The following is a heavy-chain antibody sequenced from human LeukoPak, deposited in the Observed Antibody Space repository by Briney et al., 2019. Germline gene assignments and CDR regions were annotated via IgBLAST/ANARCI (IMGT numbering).Heavy chain of an antibody. CDR3: ARANLINDYGAIDY. Sequence: ASVKVSCKAPGATFSSYAISWVRQAPGQGLEWMGRIIPIFGTANYAQKFQGRVTITTDESTSTAYMELSSLRSEDTAVYHCARANLINDYGAIDYWGQGTLVTVSS. V-gene: IGHV1-69*05. CDR2: IIPIFGTA. D-gene: IGHD4/OR15-4a*01. CDR1: GATFSSYA. J-gene: IGHJ4*02.